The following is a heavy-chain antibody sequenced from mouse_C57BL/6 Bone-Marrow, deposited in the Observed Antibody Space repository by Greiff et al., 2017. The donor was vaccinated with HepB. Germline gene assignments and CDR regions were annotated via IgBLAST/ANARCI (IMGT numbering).Heavy chain of an antibody. D-gene: IGHD1-1*01. CDR1: GFTFSSYA. CDR2: ISDGGSYT. V-gene: IGHV5-4*01. Sequence: EVMLVESGGGLVKPGGSLKLSCAASGFTFSSYAMSWVRQTPEKRLEWVATISDGGSYTYYPDNVKGRFTISRDNAKNNLYLQMSDLKSEDTAMYYCARDQVYYGSSSLYWYFDVWGTGTTVTVSS. J-gene: IGHJ1*03. CDR3: ARDQVYYGSSSLYWYFDV.